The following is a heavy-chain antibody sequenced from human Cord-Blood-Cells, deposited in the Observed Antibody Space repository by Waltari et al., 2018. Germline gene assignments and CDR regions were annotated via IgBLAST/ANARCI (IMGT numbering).Heavy chain of an antibody. V-gene: IGHV1-8*03. Sequence: QVQLVQSGAEVKKPGASVKASCKASGYTFTSYDINWVRQATGQGLEWMGWMNPNSGNTGYAQKFQGRVTITRNTSISTAYMELSSLRAEDTAVYYCARGLNRQLLAEDWFDPWGQGTLVTVSS. J-gene: IGHJ5*02. CDR2: MNPNSGNT. CDR3: ARGLNRQLLAEDWFDP. D-gene: IGHD2-2*01. CDR1: GYTFTSYD.